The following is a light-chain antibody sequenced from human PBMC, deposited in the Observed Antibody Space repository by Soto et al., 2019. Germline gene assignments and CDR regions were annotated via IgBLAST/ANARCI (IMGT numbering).Light chain of an antibody. CDR3: QQLKSYPLT. J-gene: IGKJ4*01. V-gene: IGKV1-39*01. CDR1: QSISNS. Sequence: DIQMTQSPSSLSASVGDRVTITCRASQSISNSLNWYQQKPGKAPQLLIHGAFTLQGGVPSRFSGSGSGIVFTLTISSLEPEDFATYYCQQLKSYPLTFGGGTKVDIK. CDR2: GAF.